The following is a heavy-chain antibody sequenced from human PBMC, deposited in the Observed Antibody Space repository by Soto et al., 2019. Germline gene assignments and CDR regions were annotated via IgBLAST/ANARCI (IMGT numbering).Heavy chain of an antibody. J-gene: IGHJ6*04. Sequence: SVKLCCKASGGTFSSYAISWVRQAPGQGLEWMGGIIPIFGTANYAQKFQGRVTITADESTSTAYMELSSLRSEDTAVYYCARPTITMVRGVNPYYYYGMDVWGKGTTVTVSS. D-gene: IGHD3-10*01. CDR1: GGTFSSYA. CDR3: ARPTITMVRGVNPYYYYGMDV. V-gene: IGHV1-69*13. CDR2: IIPIFGTA.